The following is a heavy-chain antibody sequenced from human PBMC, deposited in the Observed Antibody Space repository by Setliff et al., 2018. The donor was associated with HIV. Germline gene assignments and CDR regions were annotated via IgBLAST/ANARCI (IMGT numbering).Heavy chain of an antibody. D-gene: IGHD1-1*01. CDR2: IYYSGST. V-gene: IGHV4-39*07. J-gene: IGHJ3*01. CDR1: GGSISDSRYY. CDR3: ARTTRHDGAAYDAFDL. Sequence: PSETLSLTCTVSGGSISDSRYYWSWIRQPPGKGLEWIGSIYYSGSTYYNPSLKSRVTISIDTSKNQFSLKLDSLTAADSAVYYCARTTRHDGAAYDAFDLWGQGTLVTVSS.